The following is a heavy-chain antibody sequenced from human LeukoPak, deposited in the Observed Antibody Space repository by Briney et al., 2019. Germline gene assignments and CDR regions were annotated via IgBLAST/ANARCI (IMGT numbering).Heavy chain of an antibody. CDR1: GFSFSTTW. D-gene: IGHD1-26*01. Sequence: GGSLRLPCAASGFSFSTTWMTWVRQTPGKGLELVANINIDGSQRYHADSVEGRFTISRDNVKNTLYLQMNSLRAEDTAVYYCVVGSYYDYWGQGTLVTVSS. J-gene: IGHJ4*02. CDR3: VVGSYYDY. V-gene: IGHV3-7*01. CDR2: INIDGSQR.